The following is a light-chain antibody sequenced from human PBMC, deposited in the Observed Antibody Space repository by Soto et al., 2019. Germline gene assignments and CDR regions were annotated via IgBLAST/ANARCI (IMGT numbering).Light chain of an antibody. CDR1: QSASSD. CDR2: GAS. Sequence: EIVFTQSPGTLSLSQGERATVACRASQSASSDYLAWYQQKPGQAPRLLIYGASTRATGIPARFSGSGSGTEFTLTISSLQSEDFAVYYCQQYNNWPQTFGQGTKVDIK. CDR3: QQYNNWPQT. V-gene: IGKV3-15*01. J-gene: IGKJ1*01.